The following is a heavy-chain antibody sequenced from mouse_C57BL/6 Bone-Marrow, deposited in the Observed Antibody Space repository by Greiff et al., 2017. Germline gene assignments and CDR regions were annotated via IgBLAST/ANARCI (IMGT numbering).Heavy chain of an antibody. CDR2: IWSGGST. CDR3: ARWGYYYYYAMDY. Sequence: QVQLKESGPGLVQPSQSLSITCTVSGFSLTSYGVHWVRQSPGKGLEWLGVIWSGGSTDYNAALISRLSISKDNSKSQVFFQMNSLQADDTAIDYCARWGYYYYYAMDYWGQGTSVTVSS. D-gene: IGHD1-1*01. V-gene: IGHV2-2*01. J-gene: IGHJ4*01. CDR1: GFSLTSYG.